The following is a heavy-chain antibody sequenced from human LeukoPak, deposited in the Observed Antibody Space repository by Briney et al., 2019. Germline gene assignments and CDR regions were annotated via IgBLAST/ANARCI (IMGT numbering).Heavy chain of an antibody. CDR3: ARYPTDAFDI. CDR1: GGSFSGYY. CDR2: INHSGST. J-gene: IGHJ3*02. Sequence: ETLSLTCAVYGGSFSGYYWSWIRQPPGKGLEWIGEINHSGSTNYNPSLKSRVTISVDTSKNQFSLKLSSVTAADTAVYYCARYPTDAFDIWGQGTMVTVSS. V-gene: IGHV4-34*01.